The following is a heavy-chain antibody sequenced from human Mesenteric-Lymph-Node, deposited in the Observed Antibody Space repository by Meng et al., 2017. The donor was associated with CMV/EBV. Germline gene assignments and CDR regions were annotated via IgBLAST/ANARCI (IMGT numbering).Heavy chain of an antibody. Sequence: GGSLRLSCAASGFTFSSYSMNWVRQAPGKGLEWVSYISGSSLSITYADSVKGRFTNSRDNAKNSLYLQMNSLRAEDTAIYYCAREGGYNYGSVDWGQGTLVTVSS. D-gene: IGHD5-18*01. CDR2: ISGSSLSI. CDR3: AREGGYNYGSVD. J-gene: IGHJ4*02. CDR1: GFTFSSYS. V-gene: IGHV3-48*04.